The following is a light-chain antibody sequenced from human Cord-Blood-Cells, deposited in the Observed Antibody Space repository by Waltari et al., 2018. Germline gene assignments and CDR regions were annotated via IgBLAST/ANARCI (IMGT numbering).Light chain of an antibody. CDR2: DAS. CDR1: QSISSR. J-gene: IGKJ2*01. Sequence: DIQMTQSPSTLSASVGDRVNITCRASQSISSRLAWYQQKPGKAPKLLIYDASSWESGCPSRFSGSGSGTDCTLTISSLQPNDFATYYCQQYNSYYTFGQGTKLEIK. CDR3: QQYNSYYT. V-gene: IGKV1-5*01.